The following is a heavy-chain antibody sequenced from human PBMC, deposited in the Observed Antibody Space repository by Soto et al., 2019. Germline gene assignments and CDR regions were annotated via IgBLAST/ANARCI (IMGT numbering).Heavy chain of an antibody. D-gene: IGHD6-6*01. V-gene: IGHV5-51*01. Sequence: GESLKISCKGSGYSFTSYWIGWVRQMPGKGLEWMGIIYPGDSDTRYSPSFQGQVTISADKSISTAYLQWSSLKASDTAMYYCERKEQLSSYGMDVWGQGTTVTVSS. CDR2: IYPGDSDT. J-gene: IGHJ6*02. CDR3: ERKEQLSSYGMDV. CDR1: GYSFTSYW.